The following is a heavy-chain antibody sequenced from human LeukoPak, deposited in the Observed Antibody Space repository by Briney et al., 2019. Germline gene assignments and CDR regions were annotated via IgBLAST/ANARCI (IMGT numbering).Heavy chain of an antibody. CDR2: IWYDGSNK. D-gene: IGHD2-15*01. CDR3: ARESSAYFDY. Sequence: PGGSLGLSCAASGFTFSSYGMHWVRQAPGKGLEWVAVIWYDGSNKYYVDSVKGRFTISRDNSKNTLYLQMNSLRAEDTAVYYCARESSAYFDYWGQGTLVTVSS. CDR1: GFTFSSYG. V-gene: IGHV3-33*01. J-gene: IGHJ4*02.